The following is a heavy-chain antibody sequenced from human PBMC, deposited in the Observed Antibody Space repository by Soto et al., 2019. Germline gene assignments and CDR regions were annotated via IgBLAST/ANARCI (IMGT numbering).Heavy chain of an antibody. J-gene: IGHJ4*02. CDR1: GVSITSYF. CDR2: ISFSGAT. V-gene: IGHV4-59*01. Sequence: SEPLSLTCTVSGVSITSYFWSWIRQTPGKGLDWIGSISFSGATYSNPSLKGRAALSVDTSENHLSLTLNSVTSADTAVYFCARDRRDGYKRYFEVWGQGNQVTVSS. CDR3: ARDRRDGYKRYFEV. D-gene: IGHD3-9*01.